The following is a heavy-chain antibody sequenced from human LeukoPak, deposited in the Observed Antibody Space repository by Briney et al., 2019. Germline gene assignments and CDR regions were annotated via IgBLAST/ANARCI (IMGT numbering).Heavy chain of an antibody. CDR3: ARDPPGNYFDGTGYYS. CDR1: GFTFSSYG. Sequence: GGSLRLSCAASGFTFSSYGMTWVRQAPGKGLEWVGNIKEDGSEKNYADSVNGRFTTSRDNAKNSLYLQMNSLRVEDTAVYYCARDPPGNYFDGTGYYSWGQGTLVTVSS. J-gene: IGHJ5*02. V-gene: IGHV3-7*01. D-gene: IGHD3-22*01. CDR2: IKEDGSEK.